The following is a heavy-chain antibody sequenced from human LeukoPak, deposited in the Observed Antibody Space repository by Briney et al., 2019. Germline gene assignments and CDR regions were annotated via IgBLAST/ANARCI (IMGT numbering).Heavy chain of an antibody. CDR3: ARDHVYYYDSSGS. CDR1: GFTFSSYA. Sequence: GGSLRLSCAASGFTFSSYAMHWVRQAPGKGLEWVAVISYDGSNKYYADSVKGRFTISRDNSKNTLYLQMNSLRAEDTAVYYCARDHVYYYDSSGSWGQGTLVTVSS. CDR2: ISYDGSNK. J-gene: IGHJ4*02. D-gene: IGHD3-22*01. V-gene: IGHV3-30*04.